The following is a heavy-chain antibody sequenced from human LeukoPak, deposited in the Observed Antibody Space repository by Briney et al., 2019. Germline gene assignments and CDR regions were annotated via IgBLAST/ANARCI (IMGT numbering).Heavy chain of an antibody. J-gene: IGHJ6*02. CDR1: GGSISSGGYS. D-gene: IGHD3-10*01. Sequence: SETLSLTCAVSGGSISSGGYSWSWIRQPPGKGLEWIGYIYHSGSTYYNPSLKSRVTISVDRSKNQFSLKLSSVTAADTAVYYCAREVRGVMPYYGMDVWGQGTTVTVSS. CDR3: AREVRGVMPYYGMDV. CDR2: IYHSGST. V-gene: IGHV4-30-2*01.